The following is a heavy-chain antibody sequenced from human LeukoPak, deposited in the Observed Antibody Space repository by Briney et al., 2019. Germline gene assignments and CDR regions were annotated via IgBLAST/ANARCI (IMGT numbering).Heavy chain of an antibody. CDR2: IYYSGST. V-gene: IGHV4-39*01. D-gene: IGHD3-3*01. Sequence: PSETLSLTCTVSGGSISSGGYYWSWIRQHPGKGLEWIGYIYYSGSTYYNPSLKSRVTISVDTSKNQFSLKLSSVTAADTAVYYCARHYENRNPEYYDFWSGYFSPPGHYYGMDVWGQGTTVTVSS. CDR1: GGSISSGGYY. CDR3: ARHYENRNPEYYDFWSGYFSPPGHYYGMDV. J-gene: IGHJ6*02.